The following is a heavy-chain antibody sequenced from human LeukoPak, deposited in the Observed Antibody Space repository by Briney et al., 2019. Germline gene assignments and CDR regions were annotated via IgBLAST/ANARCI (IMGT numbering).Heavy chain of an antibody. CDR1: GGTFSSYT. D-gene: IGHD3-22*01. CDR2: IIPILGIA. Sequence: ASVKVSCKASGGTFSSYTISWVRQAPGQGLEWMGRIIPILGIANYAQKFQGRVTITADKSMSTAYMELSSLRSEDTAVYYCARGLGYYDSSVRRRDYYYGMDVWGQGTTVTVSS. CDR3: ARGLGYYDSSVRRRDYYYGMDV. V-gene: IGHV1-69*02. J-gene: IGHJ6*02.